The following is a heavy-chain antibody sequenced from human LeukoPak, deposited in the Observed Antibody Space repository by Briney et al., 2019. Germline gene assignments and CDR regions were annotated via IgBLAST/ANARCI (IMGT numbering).Heavy chain of an antibody. CDR2: TSDRGDYT. D-gene: IGHD1-26*01. CDR1: GLPFPSYS. Sequence: YQSLYCADFGLPFPSYSMRWVRQAPGKGLEWVSGTSDRGDYTYYADSVKGRFTISRDNSKNTLYLQMNSLRAEDTALYFCAKKAQYNGNYPLDYWGQGTLVTVSS. J-gene: IGHJ4*02. CDR3: AKKAQYNGNYPLDY. V-gene: IGHV3-23*01.